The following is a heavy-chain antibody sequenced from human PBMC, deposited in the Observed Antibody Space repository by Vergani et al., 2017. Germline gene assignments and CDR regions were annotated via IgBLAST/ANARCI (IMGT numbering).Heavy chain of an antibody. CDR1: GDTFSTYG. D-gene: IGHD3-3*01. CDR3: ARDLRSGYYSSGVDV. J-gene: IGHJ6*02. Sequence: QVQLVQSGAEVKKPGASVKVSCKASGDTFSTYGISWVRQAPGQGLEWMGWISAYNGNTNYPEKFQGRLTMTTDTSTRTAYMELRSLRSDDTAVYYCARDLRSGYYSSGVDVWGPGTTVTVSS. CDR2: ISAYNGNT. V-gene: IGHV1-18*01.